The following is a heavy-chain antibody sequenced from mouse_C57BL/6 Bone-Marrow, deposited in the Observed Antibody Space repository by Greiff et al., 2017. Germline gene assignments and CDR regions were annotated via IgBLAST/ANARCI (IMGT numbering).Heavy chain of an antibody. J-gene: IGHJ1*03. CDR3: AKYYDYDWYFDV. CDR2: IDPSDSYT. D-gene: IGHD2-4*01. V-gene: IGHV1-50*01. Sequence: QVQLQQPGAELVKPGASVKLSCKASGYTFTSYWMQCVKQRPGQGLEWIGEIDPSDSYTNYNQKFKGKATLTADKSSSTAYMQFSSLTSEDSAIYYCAKYYDYDWYFDVWGTGTTVTVSS. CDR1: GYTFTSYW.